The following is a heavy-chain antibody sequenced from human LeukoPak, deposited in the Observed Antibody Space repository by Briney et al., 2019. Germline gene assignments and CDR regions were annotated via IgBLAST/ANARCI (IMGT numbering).Heavy chain of an antibody. V-gene: IGHV4-38-2*01. CDR1: GYSITSGYY. CDR2: IYHSGST. CDR3: ARLYLRDHCSSTSCYGLYFDY. Sequence: SETLSPTCAVSGYSITSGYYWGWIRQPPGKGLEWIGSIYHSGSTYYNPSLKTRVTISVDTSKNQFSLKLSSVTAADTAVYYCARLYLRDHCSSTSCYGLYFDYWGQGTLVTVSS. D-gene: IGHD2-2*01. J-gene: IGHJ4*02.